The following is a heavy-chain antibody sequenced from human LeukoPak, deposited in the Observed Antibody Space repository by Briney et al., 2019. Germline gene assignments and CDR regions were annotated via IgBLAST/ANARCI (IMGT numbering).Heavy chain of an antibody. J-gene: IGHJ4*02. CDR3: ARGSGTALIDY. V-gene: IGHV4-59*01. Sequence: PSETLSLTCTVSGGSISSYYWSWIRQPPGKGLEWIGYIYYSGSTNYNPSLKSRVTISVDTSKNQFSLKLSSVTAAGTAVYYCARGSGTALIDYWGQGTLVTVSS. CDR1: GGSISSYY. CDR2: IYYSGST. D-gene: IGHD3-3*01.